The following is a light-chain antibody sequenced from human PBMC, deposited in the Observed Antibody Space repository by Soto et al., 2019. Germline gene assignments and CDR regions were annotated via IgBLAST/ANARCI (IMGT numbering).Light chain of an antibody. V-gene: IGKV1-12*01. J-gene: IGKJ5*01. CDR2: DVS. CDR1: QGISSW. Sequence: DIQMTQSPSSVSASVGDRVTITCRASQGISSWLAWYKQKPGKAPKLMIYDVSSLQSGVPSRSSGSGSGTEFTLTISCLQSEDFATYYCQQYYTYPITFRQGTRL. CDR3: QQYYTYPIT.